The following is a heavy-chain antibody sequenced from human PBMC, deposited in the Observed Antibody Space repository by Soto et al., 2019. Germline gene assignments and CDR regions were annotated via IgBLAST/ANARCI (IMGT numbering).Heavy chain of an antibody. CDR2: IYYSGST. Sequence: QVQLQESGPGLVKPSQTLSLTCTVSGGSISSGGYYWSWIRQHPGKGLEWIGYIYYSGSTYYNPSLKSRVTISVDTSKNQFSLKPSSVTAADTAVYYCARAYSGYDFAAVIHFDYWGQGTLVTVSS. CDR3: ARAYSGYDFAAVIHFDY. V-gene: IGHV4-31*03. D-gene: IGHD5-12*01. J-gene: IGHJ4*02. CDR1: GGSISSGGYY.